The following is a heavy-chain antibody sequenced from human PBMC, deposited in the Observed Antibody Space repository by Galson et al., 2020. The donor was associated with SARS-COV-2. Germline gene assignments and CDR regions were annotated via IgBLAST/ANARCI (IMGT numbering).Heavy chain of an antibody. D-gene: IGHD6-19*01. CDR1: GFTFSSYG. CDR2: IWYDGSNK. CDR3: ARDLAVAGTDPYFDY. J-gene: IGHJ4*02. V-gene: IGHV3-33*01. Sequence: QLGESLKISCAASGFTFSSYGMHWVRQAPGKGLEWVAVIWYDGSNKYYADSVKGRFTISRDNSKNTLYLQMNSLRAEDTAVYYCARDLAVAGTDPYFDYWGQGTLVTVSS.